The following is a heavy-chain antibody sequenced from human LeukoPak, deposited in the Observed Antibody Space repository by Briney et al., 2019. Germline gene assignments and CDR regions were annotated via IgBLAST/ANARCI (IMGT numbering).Heavy chain of an antibody. Sequence: GSLRLSCAASGFTFSSYGMHWVRQAPGKGLEWVAVISYDGSNKYYADSVKGRFTISRDNSKNTLYLQMNSLRAEDTAVYYCAKVPLRYFDWLPFDYWGQGTLVTVPS. CDR2: ISYDGSNK. J-gene: IGHJ4*02. CDR3: AKVPLRYFDWLPFDY. CDR1: GFTFSSYG. D-gene: IGHD3-9*01. V-gene: IGHV3-30*18.